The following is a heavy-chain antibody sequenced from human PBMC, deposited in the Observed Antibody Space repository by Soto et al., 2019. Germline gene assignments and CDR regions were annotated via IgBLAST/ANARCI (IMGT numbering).Heavy chain of an antibody. CDR1: GFTFSSYA. J-gene: IGHJ6*02. CDR3: ARELRYFDWPHGLIDYGMDV. Sequence: PGGSLRLSCAASGFTFSSYAMSWVRQAPGKGLEWVSAISGSGGSTYYADSVKGRFTISRDNSKNTLYLQMNSLRAEDTAVYYCARELRYFDWPHGLIDYGMDVWGQGTTVTVSS. D-gene: IGHD3-9*01. CDR2: ISGSGGST. V-gene: IGHV3-23*01.